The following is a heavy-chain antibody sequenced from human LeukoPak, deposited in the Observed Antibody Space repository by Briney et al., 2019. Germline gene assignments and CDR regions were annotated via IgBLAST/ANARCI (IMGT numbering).Heavy chain of an antibody. CDR1: GFTFSSYA. CDR3: ARDGDLRFLEWFQPRKASLRYFDGDDAFDI. V-gene: IGHV3-30*04. D-gene: IGHD3-3*01. Sequence: PGGSLRLSCAASGFTFSSYAMHWVRQAPGKGLEWVAVISYDGSNKYYADSVKGRFTISRDNSKNTLYLQMNSLRAEDTAVYYCARDGDLRFLEWFQPRKASLRYFDGDDAFDIWGQGTMVTVSS. J-gene: IGHJ3*02. CDR2: ISYDGSNK.